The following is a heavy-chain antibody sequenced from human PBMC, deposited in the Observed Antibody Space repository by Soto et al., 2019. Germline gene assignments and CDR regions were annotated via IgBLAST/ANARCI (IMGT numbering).Heavy chain of an antibody. J-gene: IGHJ4*02. D-gene: IGHD3-22*01. V-gene: IGHV4-30-4*01. CDR2: IYYSGST. CDR1: GGSISSGDYY. Sequence: QVQLQESGPGLVKPSQTLSLTCTVSGGSISSGDYYWSWIRQPPGKGLEWIGYIYYSGSTYYNPSLNRRVTIEVDTSKNQFSLKLSSVTAADTAVYYCARGGDYYTSSGYYVDYWGQGTLVTVSS. CDR3: ARGGDYYTSSGYYVDY.